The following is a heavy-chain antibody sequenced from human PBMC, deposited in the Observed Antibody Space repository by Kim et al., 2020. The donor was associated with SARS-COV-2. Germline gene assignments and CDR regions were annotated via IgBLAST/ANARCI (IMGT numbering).Heavy chain of an antibody. V-gene: IGHV3-30*18. D-gene: IGHD3-10*01. CDR2: ISYDGSNK. Sequence: GGSLRLSCAASGFTFSSYGMHWVRQAPGKGLEWVAVISYDGSNKYYADSVKGRFTISRDNSKNTLYLQMNSLRAEDTAVYYCAKDLLLWFREFFDYWGQG. J-gene: IGHJ4*02. CDR3: AKDLLLWFREFFDY. CDR1: GFTFSSYG.